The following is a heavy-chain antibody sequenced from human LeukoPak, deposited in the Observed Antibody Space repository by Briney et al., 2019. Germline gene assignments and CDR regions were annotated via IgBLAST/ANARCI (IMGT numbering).Heavy chain of an antibody. D-gene: IGHD3-3*01. J-gene: IGHJ6*03. CDR2: IYTSGST. CDR1: GGSISSYY. V-gene: IGHV4-4*07. CDR3: ARGVTIFQYYYYYMDV. Sequence: SETLSLTCTVSGGSISSYYWSCIRQPAGKGLEWIARIYTSGSTNYNPSLKSRVTMSVDTSKNQFSLKLSSVTAADTAVDYCARGVTIFQYYYYYMDVWGKGTTVTVS.